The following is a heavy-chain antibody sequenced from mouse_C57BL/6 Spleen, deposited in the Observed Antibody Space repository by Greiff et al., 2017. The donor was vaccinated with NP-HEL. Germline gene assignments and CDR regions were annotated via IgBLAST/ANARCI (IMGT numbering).Heavy chain of an antibody. Sequence: QVQLQQSGPELVKPGASVKISCKASGYAFSSSWMNWVKQRPGKGLEWIGRIYPGDGDTNYNGKFKGKATLTADKSSSTAYMQLSSLTSEDSAVYFCAVYGSSYGYFDVWGTGTTVTVSS. V-gene: IGHV1-82*01. CDR2: IYPGDGDT. J-gene: IGHJ1*03. CDR3: AVYGSSYGYFDV. CDR1: GYAFSSSW. D-gene: IGHD1-1*01.